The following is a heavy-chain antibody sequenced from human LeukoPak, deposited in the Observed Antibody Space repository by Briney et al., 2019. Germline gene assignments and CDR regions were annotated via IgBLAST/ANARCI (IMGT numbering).Heavy chain of an antibody. CDR2: ISGSGGST. CDR3: AKDSGYYGSGSYLDFDY. Sequence: PGGSLRHSCAASGFTLSSYAMSWVRQAPGKGLEWVSGISGSGGSTFYADSVKGRFTISRDNSKNTLFLQMNSLRAEDTAVYYCAKDSGYYGSGSYLDFDYWGQGTLVTVSS. D-gene: IGHD3-10*01. CDR1: GFTLSSYA. J-gene: IGHJ4*02. V-gene: IGHV3-23*01.